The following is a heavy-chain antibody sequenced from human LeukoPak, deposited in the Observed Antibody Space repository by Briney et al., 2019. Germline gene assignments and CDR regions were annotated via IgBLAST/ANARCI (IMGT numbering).Heavy chain of an antibody. CDR3: IVFGDSNH. Sequence: GGSLRLSCAASGLTGSHNCVSWVRQAPGKGLEWVSAIHTSGDTCYADSVKGRFTISRDTSKNTLYLQINSLRVEDTAVYYCIVFGDSNHWGQGTVVTVSS. CDR2: IHTSGDT. J-gene: IGHJ5*02. CDR1: GLTGSHNC. V-gene: IGHV3-53*01. D-gene: IGHD4-17*01.